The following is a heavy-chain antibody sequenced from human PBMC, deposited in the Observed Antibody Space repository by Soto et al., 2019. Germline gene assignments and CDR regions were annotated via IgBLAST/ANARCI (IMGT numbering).Heavy chain of an antibody. Sequence: PSETLSLTCTVSGGSISSYYWSWIRQHPGKGLEWIGYIYYSGSTYYNPSLKSRVTISVDTSKNQFSLKLSSVTAADTAVYYCATVTIFGVVNLDYWGQGTLVTVSS. J-gene: IGHJ4*02. CDR1: GGSISSYY. D-gene: IGHD3-3*01. CDR2: IYYSGST. V-gene: IGHV4-59*08. CDR3: ATVTIFGVVNLDY.